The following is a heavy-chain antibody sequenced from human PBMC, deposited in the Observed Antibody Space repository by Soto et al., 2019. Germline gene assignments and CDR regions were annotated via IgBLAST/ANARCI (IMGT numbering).Heavy chain of an antibody. CDR1: GGSISSYY. J-gene: IGHJ4*02. Sequence: SETLSLTCTVSGGSISSYYWSWIRQPPGKGLEWIGYIYYSGSTNYNPSLKSRVTISVDTSKNQFSLKLSSVTAADTAVYYCARHAGDVWTYLDYWGQGTQVTVSS. CDR2: IYYSGST. V-gene: IGHV4-59*08. CDR3: ARHAGDVWTYLDY. D-gene: IGHD3-3*01.